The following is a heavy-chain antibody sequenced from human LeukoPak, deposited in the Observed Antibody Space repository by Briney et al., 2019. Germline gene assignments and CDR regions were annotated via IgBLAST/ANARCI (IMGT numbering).Heavy chain of an antibody. CDR1: GFTFSSYA. Sequence: SGGSLRLSCAASGFTFSSYAMSWVRQAQGKGLEWVSAISGSGGSTYYADSVKGRFTISRDNSKNKLYLQMNSLRAEHTAVYYCAKGDGDYKWLDAFDIWGQRTMVTVSS. CDR3: AKGDGDYKWLDAFDI. D-gene: IGHD4-17*01. J-gene: IGHJ3*02. V-gene: IGHV3-23*01. CDR2: ISGSGGST.